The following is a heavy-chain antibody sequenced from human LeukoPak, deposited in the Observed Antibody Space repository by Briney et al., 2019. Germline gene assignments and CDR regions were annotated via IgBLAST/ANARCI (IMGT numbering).Heavy chain of an antibody. Sequence: PSETLSLTCTVSGVSISSSSYYWGWIRQPPGKGLEWIGSFYYSGSTYYNPSLKSRVTISVDTSKNQFSLKLSSVTAADTAVYYCASIVGAQRPHYWGQGTLVTVSS. CDR3: ASIVGAQRPHY. CDR1: GVSISSSSYY. V-gene: IGHV4-39*01. D-gene: IGHD1-26*01. CDR2: FYYSGST. J-gene: IGHJ4*02.